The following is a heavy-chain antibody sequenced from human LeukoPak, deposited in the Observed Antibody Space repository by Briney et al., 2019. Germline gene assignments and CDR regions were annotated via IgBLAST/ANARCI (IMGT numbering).Heavy chain of an antibody. D-gene: IGHD1-7*01. Sequence: SETLSLTCTVSGGSISSYYWSWIRQPAGKGLEWIGRIYTSGSTNYNPSLTSRVTMSVDTSKNRFSLKLSSVTAADTAVYYCARVRTQPDYYMDVWGKGTTVTVSS. CDR2: IYTSGST. CDR1: GGSISSYY. J-gene: IGHJ6*03. V-gene: IGHV4-4*07. CDR3: ARVRTQPDYYMDV.